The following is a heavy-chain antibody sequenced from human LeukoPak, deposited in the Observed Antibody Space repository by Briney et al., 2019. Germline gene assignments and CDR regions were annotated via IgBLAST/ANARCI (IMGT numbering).Heavy chain of an antibody. CDR1: GYTFTGYY. CDR3: ARGARGRATIISYYYCMDV. CDR2: INPNSGGT. D-gene: IGHD5-12*01. J-gene: IGHJ6*03. V-gene: IGHV1-2*02. Sequence: GASVKVSCKASGYTFTGYYMHWVRQAPGQGLEWMGWINPNSGGTNNAQKFQGRVTMTRDTSISTAYMELSRLRSDDTAVYYCARGARGRATIISYYYCMDVWGKGTTVTISS.